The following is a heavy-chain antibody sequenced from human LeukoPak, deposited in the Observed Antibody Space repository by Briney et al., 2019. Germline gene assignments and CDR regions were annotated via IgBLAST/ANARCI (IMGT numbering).Heavy chain of an antibody. CDR2: IYYSGST. Sequence: PSETLSLTCTVSGGSISSGGYYWSWIRQHPGKGLEWIGYIYYSGSTYYNPSLKSRVTISVDTSKNQFSLKLSSVTAADTAVYYCARVMGTVGAHGADAFDIWGQGTMVTVSS. J-gene: IGHJ3*02. CDR3: ARVMGTVGAHGADAFDI. CDR1: GGSISSGGYY. D-gene: IGHD1-26*01. V-gene: IGHV4-31*03.